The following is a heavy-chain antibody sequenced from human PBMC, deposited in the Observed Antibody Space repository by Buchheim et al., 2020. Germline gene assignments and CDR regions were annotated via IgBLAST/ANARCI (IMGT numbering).Heavy chain of an antibody. J-gene: IGHJ3*02. D-gene: IGHD3-3*01. V-gene: IGHV3-48*03. Sequence: EVQLVESGGGLVQPGGSLRLSCAASGFTFSSYEMNWVRQAPGKGLEWVSYISSSGSTIYYADSVKGRFTISRDNAKNSLYLQMNSLRAEDTAVYYCASMGGVGTSGYYVSLDAFDIWGQGT. CDR3: ASMGGVGTSGYYVSLDAFDI. CDR1: GFTFSSYE. CDR2: ISSSGSTI.